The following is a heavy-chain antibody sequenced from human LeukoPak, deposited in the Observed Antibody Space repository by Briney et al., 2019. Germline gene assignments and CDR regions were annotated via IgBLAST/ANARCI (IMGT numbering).Heavy chain of an antibody. V-gene: IGHV3-30*04. CDR3: ARDGGAWLGEPTHRSYYYYGMDV. CDR2: ISYDGSNK. CDR1: GFTFSSYA. Sequence: GRSLRLSCAASGFTFSSYAMHWVRQAPGKGLEWVAVISYDGSNKYYADSVKGRFTISRDNSKNTLYLQMNSLRAEDTAVYYCARDGGAWLGEPTHRSYYYYGMDVWGQGTTVTVSS. J-gene: IGHJ6*02. D-gene: IGHD3-10*01.